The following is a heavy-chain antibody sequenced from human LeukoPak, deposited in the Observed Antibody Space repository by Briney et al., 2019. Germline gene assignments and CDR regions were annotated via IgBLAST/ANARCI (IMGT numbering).Heavy chain of an antibody. CDR3: ARVDTLAITFGGDIARLPDY. CDR2: INSDGSST. J-gene: IGHJ4*02. CDR1: GFTFSSYW. D-gene: IGHD3-16*02. V-gene: IGHV3-74*01. Sequence: PGGSLRLSCAASGFTFSSYWMHWVRQAPGKGPVWVSRINSDGSSTSYADSVKGRFTISRDNAKNTLYLQMNSLRAEDTAVYYCARVDTLAITFGGDIARLPDYWGQGTLVTVSS.